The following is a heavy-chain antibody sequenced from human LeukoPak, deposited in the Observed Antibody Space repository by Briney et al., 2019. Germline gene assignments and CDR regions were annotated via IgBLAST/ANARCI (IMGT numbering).Heavy chain of an antibody. Sequence: SETLSLTCTVSGGSISRYYWSWIRQPPGKGLEWIGYIYYSGSTNYNPSLKSRVTISVDTSKNQFSLKLSSVTAADTAVYYCARDGRGVAATYDYWGQGTLVTVSS. CDR3: ARDGRGVAATYDY. D-gene: IGHD6-19*01. V-gene: IGHV4-59*12. J-gene: IGHJ4*02. CDR1: GGSISRYY. CDR2: IYYSGST.